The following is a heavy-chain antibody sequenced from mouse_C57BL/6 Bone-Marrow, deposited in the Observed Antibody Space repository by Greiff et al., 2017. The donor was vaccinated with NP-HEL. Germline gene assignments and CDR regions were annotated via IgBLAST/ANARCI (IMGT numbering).Heavy chain of an antibody. D-gene: IGHD1-1*01. CDR1: GYTFTSYW. V-gene: IGHV1-64*01. CDR3: ATTYWYGSSYWYFDV. Sequence: QVQLQQPGAELVKPGASVKLSCKASGYTFTSYWMHWVKQRPGQGLEWIGMIHPNSGSTNYNEKFKSKATLTVDKSSSTAYMQLSSLTSEDSAVYYCATTYWYGSSYWYFDVWGTGTTVTVSS. CDR2: IHPNSGST. J-gene: IGHJ1*03.